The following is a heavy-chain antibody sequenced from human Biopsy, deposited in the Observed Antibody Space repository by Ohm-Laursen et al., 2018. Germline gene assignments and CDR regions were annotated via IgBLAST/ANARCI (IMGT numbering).Heavy chain of an antibody. CDR2: TYYRNKWYS. CDR3: ARETPTGIPFNWLDP. CDR1: GDSGSNKDAA. D-gene: IGHD1-1*01. J-gene: IGHJ5*02. Sequence: SVTLSFTSPISGDSGSNKDAAWHSIRQSPSRGLEWLGKTYYRNKWYSDSAVSVKSRITISVDTSKNQFSLHLKSVSPDDTAVYYCARETPTGIPFNWLDPGGQGTLVIVST. V-gene: IGHV6-1*01.